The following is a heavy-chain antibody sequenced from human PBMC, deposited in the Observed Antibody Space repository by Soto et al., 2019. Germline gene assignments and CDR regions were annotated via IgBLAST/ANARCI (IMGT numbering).Heavy chain of an antibody. CDR1: GYTFTSYA. CDR2: INAGNGNT. V-gene: IGHV1-3*05. CDR3: ARDVMSDY. J-gene: IGHJ4*02. D-gene: IGHD2-8*01. Sequence: QVQLVQSGAEEKKPGASVKVSCKASGYTFTSYAMHWVRQAPGQRLEWMGWINAGNGNTKYSRKFQGRVTITRDTSASTAYMELSSLRSEDTALYYCARDVMSDYWGQGTLVTVSS.